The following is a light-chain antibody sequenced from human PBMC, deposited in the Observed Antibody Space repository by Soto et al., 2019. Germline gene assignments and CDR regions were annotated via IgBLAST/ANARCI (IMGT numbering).Light chain of an antibody. J-gene: IGKJ1*01. CDR1: QTIGTY. V-gene: IGKV1-39*01. CDR2: AAS. CDR3: QQTYSIPPWT. Sequence: DIQLTQSPSSLSASVGDRVTITCRASQTIGTYLNWYQYKQGRAPSLLIYAASSLQSGVPSRFSGSGSGTDFTLTISRLQPEDFATYYCQQTYSIPPWTFGQGTKVEFK.